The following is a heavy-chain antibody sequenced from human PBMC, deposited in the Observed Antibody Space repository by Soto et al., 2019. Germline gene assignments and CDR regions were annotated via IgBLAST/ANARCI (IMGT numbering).Heavy chain of an antibody. J-gene: IGHJ4*02. V-gene: IGHV4-34*01. D-gene: IGHD3-22*01. CDR3: ASGTFYYRIGY. CDR2: INHSGST. CDR1: DGSFSGYY. Sequence: PSETLSHIGAVDDGSFSGYYWSLIRQPPGKGLEWIGEINHSGSTNYNPSLKSRVTISVDTSKNQFSLKLSSVTAADTAVYYCASGTFYYRIGYWGQGTLVTVSS.